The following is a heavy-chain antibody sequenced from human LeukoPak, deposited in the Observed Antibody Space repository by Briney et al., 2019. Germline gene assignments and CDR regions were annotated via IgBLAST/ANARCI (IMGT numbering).Heavy chain of an antibody. CDR3: AGDRAGYYDFWSGYSQGYYFDY. Sequence: GGSLRLSCAASGFTFSSYSMNWVRQAPGKGLEWVSSISSSSSYIYYADSVKGRFTISRDNAKNSLYLQMNSLRAEDTAVYYCAGDRAGYYDFWSGYSQGYYFDYWGQGTLVTVSS. J-gene: IGHJ4*02. V-gene: IGHV3-21*01. D-gene: IGHD3-3*01. CDR1: GFTFSSYS. CDR2: ISSSSSYI.